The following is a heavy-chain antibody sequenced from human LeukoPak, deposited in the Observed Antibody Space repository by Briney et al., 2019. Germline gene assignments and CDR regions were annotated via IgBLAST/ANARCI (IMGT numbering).Heavy chain of an antibody. CDR2: ISSSGSTI. CDR3: AREVAGAALDY. Sequence: PGGSPRLSCAASGFTFSSYEMNWVRQAPGKGLEWVSYISSSGSTIYYADSVKGRFTISRDNAKNSLYLQMNSLRAEDTAVYYCAREVAGAALDYWGQGTLVTVSS. J-gene: IGHJ4*02. V-gene: IGHV3-48*03. D-gene: IGHD6-19*01. CDR1: GFTFSSYE.